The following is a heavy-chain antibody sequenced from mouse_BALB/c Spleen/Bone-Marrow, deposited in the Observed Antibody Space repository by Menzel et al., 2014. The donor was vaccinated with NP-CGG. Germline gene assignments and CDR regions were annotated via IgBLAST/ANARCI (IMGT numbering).Heavy chain of an antibody. J-gene: IGHJ4*01. CDR1: GFTFSTYG. V-gene: IGHV5-6*02. Sequence: DVKLVESGGDLVKPGGSLKLSCAASGFTFSTYGMSWVRQTPDKRLEWVATISSGGGYTYYPDSVKGRFTISRDNANNTLYLQMSSLKSEDTAMYYCTXQRNWDHYAMDYWGQGTSVTVSS. D-gene: IGHD4-1*01. CDR3: TXQRNWDHYAMDY. CDR2: ISSGGGYT.